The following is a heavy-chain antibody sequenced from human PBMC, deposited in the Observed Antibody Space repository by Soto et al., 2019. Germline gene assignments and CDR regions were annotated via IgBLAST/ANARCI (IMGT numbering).Heavy chain of an antibody. J-gene: IGHJ4*02. CDR2: IYYSGIT. CDR1: GGSISSGGYY. Sequence: SETLSLTCTVSGGSISSGGYYWSWIRQHPGKGLEWIGYIYYSGITYYNPSLKSRVTISVDTSKNQFSLKLSSVTAADTAVYYCARLVVPAAPHYFDYWGQGTLVTVSS. D-gene: IGHD2-2*01. V-gene: IGHV4-31*03. CDR3: ARLVVPAAPHYFDY.